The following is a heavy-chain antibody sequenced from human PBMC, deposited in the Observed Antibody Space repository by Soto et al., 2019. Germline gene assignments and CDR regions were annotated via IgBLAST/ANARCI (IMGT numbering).Heavy chain of an antibody. Sequence: PSETLSLTCTVSGGSISSSSYYWGWIRQPPGKGLERIGSIYYSGSTYYNPSLKSQVNISVDKSKKQFSLKLSSVTAAYTAVYYCARGGYYYGYGMDVWGQGTTVTVSS. V-gene: IGHV4-39*01. CDR1: GGSISSSSYY. CDR2: IYYSGST. J-gene: IGHJ6*02. D-gene: IGHD2-15*01. CDR3: ARGGYYYGYGMDV.